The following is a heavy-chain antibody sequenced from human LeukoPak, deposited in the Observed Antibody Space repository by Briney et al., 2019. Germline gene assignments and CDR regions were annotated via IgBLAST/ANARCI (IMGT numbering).Heavy chain of an antibody. CDR1: GYTFTAYY. J-gene: IGHJ4*02. D-gene: IGHD7-27*01. Sequence: ASVKVSCKASGYTFTAYYIHWVRQALGQGLEWMGWINPNTGGTNYAQKFQGRVTITRDTSINTVYMDLSRLTSDDTALYYCARDHNSENWGSLGGWGQGTLVTVSS. V-gene: IGHV1-2*02. CDR2: INPNTGGT. CDR3: ARDHNSENWGSLGG.